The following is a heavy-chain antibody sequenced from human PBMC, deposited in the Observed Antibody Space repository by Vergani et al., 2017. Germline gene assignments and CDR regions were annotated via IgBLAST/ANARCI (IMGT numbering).Heavy chain of an antibody. V-gene: IGHV1-3*01. CDR2: INAGNGNT. J-gene: IGHJ6*02. Sequence: QVQLVQSGAEVKKPGASVKVSCKASGYTFTSYATHWVRQAPGQRLEWMGWINAGNGNTKYSQKFQGRVTITRDTSASTPYMELSSLRSEATAVYYCARDRCSGGSCYYYCGRDVWGQGTTVTVSS. CDR1: GYTFTSYA. D-gene: IGHD2-15*01. CDR3: ARDRCSGGSCYYYCGRDV.